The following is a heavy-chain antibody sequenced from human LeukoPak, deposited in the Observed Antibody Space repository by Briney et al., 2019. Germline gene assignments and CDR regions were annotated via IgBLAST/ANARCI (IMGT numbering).Heavy chain of an antibody. V-gene: IGHV1-2*02. D-gene: IGHD2-15*01. Sequence: ASVKVSCKASGYTFTGYYMHWVRQAPGQGLEWMGWINPNSGGTNYAQKFQGRVTMTRDTSISTAYMELSRLRAEDTALYYCARLTHVGLGYCSGGSCYFDYWGQGTLVTVSS. J-gene: IGHJ4*02. CDR3: ARLTHVGLGYCSGGSCYFDY. CDR2: INPNSGGT. CDR1: GYTFTGYY.